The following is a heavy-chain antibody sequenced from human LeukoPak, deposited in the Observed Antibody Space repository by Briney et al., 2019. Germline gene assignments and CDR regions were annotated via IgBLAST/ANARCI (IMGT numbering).Heavy chain of an antibody. Sequence: GGSLSLSCVASGFTFTSYAMSWVRQAPGKGLEWVSASGVAGYSTYYADSVRGRFTISRDNSKNTLYMQMNSLRADDTAVYYCAKVAGSSGYYPEYWGQGTLVTVSS. CDR3: AKVAGSSGYYPEY. CDR2: SGVAGYST. J-gene: IGHJ4*02. V-gene: IGHV3-23*01. CDR1: GFTFTSYA. D-gene: IGHD3-22*01.